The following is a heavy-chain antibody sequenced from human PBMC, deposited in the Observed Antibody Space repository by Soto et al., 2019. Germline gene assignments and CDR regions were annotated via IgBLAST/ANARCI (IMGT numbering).Heavy chain of an antibody. J-gene: IGHJ5*02. D-gene: IGHD2-21*02. CDR2: ISAYNGNT. CDR1: GYTFTSYG. V-gene: IGHV1-18*01. Sequence: ASVKVSCKASGYTFTSYGISWVRQAPGQGLEWMGWISAYNGNTNYAQKLQGRVTMTTDTSTSTAYMELRSLRSDDTAVYYCARAPTCGGDCYNWFDPWGQGTLVTVSS. CDR3: ARAPTCGGDCYNWFDP.